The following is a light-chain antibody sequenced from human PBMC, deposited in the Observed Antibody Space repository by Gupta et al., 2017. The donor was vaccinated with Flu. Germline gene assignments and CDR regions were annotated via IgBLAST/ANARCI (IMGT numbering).Light chain of an antibody. V-gene: IGKV3-15*01. CDR2: DAS. CDR1: QSITSS. CDR3: QHYDLQPLT. J-gene: IGKJ4*01. Sequence: IVMTQSPATLSVSPGERATLSCRASQSITSSLVWYQHRPGQAPRLLIYDASTRAAGIPARFSGSGSGTEFTLTISSLQSEDLAIYYCQHYDLQPLTFGGGTKVEIK.